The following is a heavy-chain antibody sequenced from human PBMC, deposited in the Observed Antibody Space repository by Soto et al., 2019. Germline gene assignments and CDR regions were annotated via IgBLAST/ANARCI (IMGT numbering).Heavy chain of an antibody. V-gene: IGHV1-3*05. Sequence: QVQVVQPGAEEKKPGASVKVSCTASGYTFTGYAMHWVRQAPGQRLEWMGWINAGNGNTKYSQKFQGRVTITRDTSESTAYMELSSLRSEDTAVYYCARAVAVPADFDYWGQGTLVTVSS. CDR2: INAGNGNT. D-gene: IGHD6-19*01. J-gene: IGHJ4*02. CDR1: GYTFTGYA. CDR3: ARAVAVPADFDY.